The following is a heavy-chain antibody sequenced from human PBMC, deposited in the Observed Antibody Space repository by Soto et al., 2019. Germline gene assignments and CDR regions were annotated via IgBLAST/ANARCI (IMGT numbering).Heavy chain of an antibody. V-gene: IGHV4-59*01. D-gene: IGHD2-15*01. J-gene: IGHJ4*02. CDR3: ARGGTVVNGFDY. CDR1: GGSMSSYY. Sequence: QVQLQESGPGLVKPSETLSLTCTVSGGSMSSYYWSWIRQPPGMGLEWIGYLYYSGTTNYNPSLKSRVTISVDTSKNQFSLQLSSVTPADTAVYYCARGGTVVNGFDYWGQGTLVTVSS. CDR2: LYYSGTT.